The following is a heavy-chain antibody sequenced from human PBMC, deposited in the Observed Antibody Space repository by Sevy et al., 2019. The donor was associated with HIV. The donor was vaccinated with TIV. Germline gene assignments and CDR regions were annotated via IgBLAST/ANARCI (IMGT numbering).Heavy chain of an antibody. J-gene: IGHJ6*02. Sequence: SETLSITCTVSGGSISSSRYYWGWIRQPPGKGLEWIGSIYYSGSTYYNPSLKSRVTISVDTSKNQFSLKLSSVTAADTGVYYGARLRGGYDYVWGSYTYYGIDVWGQGTTVTVSS. CDR3: ARLRGGYDYVWGSYTYYGIDV. V-gene: IGHV4-39*01. CDR2: IYYSGST. CDR1: GGSISSSRYY. D-gene: IGHD3-16*01.